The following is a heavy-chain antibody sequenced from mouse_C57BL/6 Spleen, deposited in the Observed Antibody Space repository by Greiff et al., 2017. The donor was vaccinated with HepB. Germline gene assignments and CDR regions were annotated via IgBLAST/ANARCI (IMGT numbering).Heavy chain of an antibody. Sequence: QVQLQQPGAELVKPGASVKLSCKASGYTFTSYWMQWVKQRPGQGLEWIGEIDPSDSYTNYNQKFKGKATLTVDTSSSTAYMQLSSLTSEDSAVYYCAREGATVVATDYAMDYWGQGTSVTVSS. CDR2: IDPSDSYT. CDR1: GYTFTSYW. J-gene: IGHJ4*01. CDR3: AREGATVVATDYAMDY. V-gene: IGHV1-50*01. D-gene: IGHD1-1*01.